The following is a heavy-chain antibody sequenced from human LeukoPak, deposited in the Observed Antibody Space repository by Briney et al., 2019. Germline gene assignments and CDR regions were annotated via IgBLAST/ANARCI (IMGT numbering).Heavy chain of an antibody. J-gene: IGHJ4*02. D-gene: IGHD3-9*01. Sequence: SGPTLVNPTQTLTLTCTFSGFSLSTSEVGVGWIRQPPGKALEWLALIYWNDDKRYRPSLKSGLTITKDTSKNQVVLTMTNMDPVDTATYYCAHRRSVPVLRYFEFDYWGQGTLVAVSS. CDR2: IYWNDDK. V-gene: IGHV2-5*01. CDR3: AHRRSVPVLRYFEFDY. CDR1: GFSLSTSEVG.